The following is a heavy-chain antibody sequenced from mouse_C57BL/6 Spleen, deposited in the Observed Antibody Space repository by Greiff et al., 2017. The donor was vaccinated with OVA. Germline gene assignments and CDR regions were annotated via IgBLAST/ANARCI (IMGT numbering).Heavy chain of an antibody. CDR2: ILPGSGST. CDR1: GYTFTGYW. J-gene: IGHJ2*01. CDR3: ARKGETDDY. Sequence: QVQLQQSGAELMKPGASVKLSCKATGYTFTGYWIEWVKQRPGHGLEWIGEILPGSGSTNHNEKFKGKATFTADTSSNTAYMQLSSLTTEDSAIYYCARKGETDDYWGQGTTLTVSS. V-gene: IGHV1-9*01.